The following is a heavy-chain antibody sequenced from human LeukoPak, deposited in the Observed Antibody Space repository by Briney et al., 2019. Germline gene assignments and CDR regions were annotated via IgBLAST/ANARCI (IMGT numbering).Heavy chain of an antibody. Sequence: PSETLSLTCTVSGGSISSYYWSWIRQPPGKGLEWIGYIYYSGSTNYNPSLKSRVTISVDTSKNQFSLKLSPVTAADTAVYYCARDPTTLTIFGNYYYMDVWGKGTTVTVSS. CDR1: GGSISSYY. CDR3: ARDPTTLTIFGNYYYMDV. CDR2: IYYSGST. J-gene: IGHJ6*03. V-gene: IGHV4-59*12. D-gene: IGHD3-3*01.